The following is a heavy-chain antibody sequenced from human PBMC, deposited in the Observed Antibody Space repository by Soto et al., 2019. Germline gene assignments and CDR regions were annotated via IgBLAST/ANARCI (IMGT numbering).Heavy chain of an antibody. V-gene: IGHV1-8*01. D-gene: IGHD3-22*01. CDR3: ARGTFYYDSSGYYYLWFDP. CDR1: GYTFTSYD. J-gene: IGHJ5*02. CDR2: MNPNSGNT. Sequence: ASVKVSCKASGYTFTSYDIHWVRQATGQGLEWMGWMNPNSGNTGYAQKFQGRVTMTRNTPISTAYMDLSSLRSEDTAVYFCARGTFYYDSSGYYYLWFDPWGQGTLVTVSS.